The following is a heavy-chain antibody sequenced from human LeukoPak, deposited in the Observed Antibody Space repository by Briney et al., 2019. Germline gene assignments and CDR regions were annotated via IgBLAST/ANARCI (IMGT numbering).Heavy chain of an antibody. Sequence: PSETLSLTCAVSGGTFRGFFWSWIRQPPGKGPAWIGEIDHSGSTNYDPSLESRVTLSVDTSKNQVSLTLNSVTAADTAVYYCARDRSYYDILTGSNWFDPWGQGTLVTVSS. D-gene: IGHD3-9*01. V-gene: IGHV4-34*01. CDR2: IDHSGST. CDR1: GGTFRGFF. CDR3: ARDRSYYDILTGSNWFDP. J-gene: IGHJ5*02.